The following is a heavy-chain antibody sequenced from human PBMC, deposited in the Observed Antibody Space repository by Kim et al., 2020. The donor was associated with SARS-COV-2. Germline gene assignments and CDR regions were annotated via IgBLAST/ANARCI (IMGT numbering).Heavy chain of an antibody. V-gene: IGHV4-39*01. CDR1: GGSISSSSYY. Sequence: SETLSLTCTVSGGSISSSSYYWGWIRQPPGKGLEWIGNIFYSGISYYNPSLKSRVTISVDTSKNQFSLKLSSVTAADTAVYYCASFFDYSALDPWGQGTL. D-gene: IGHD2-15*01. J-gene: IGHJ5*02. CDR2: IFYSGIS. CDR3: ASFFDYSALDP.